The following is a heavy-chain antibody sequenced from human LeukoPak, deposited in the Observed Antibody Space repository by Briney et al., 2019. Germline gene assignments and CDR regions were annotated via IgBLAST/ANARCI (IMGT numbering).Heavy chain of an antibody. D-gene: IGHD6-13*01. Sequence: EALKISCKTSGYSLAMYWIGWVRQVPGEGLEWGGIIYLGDSDTRYSPSFQGQVTISADKSISTAYLQWGSLKASDTAIYYCATGGQQLAYFDYWGQGTLVTVSS. V-gene: IGHV5-51*01. CDR2: IYLGDSDT. CDR3: ATGGQQLAYFDY. CDR1: GYSLAMYW. J-gene: IGHJ4*02.